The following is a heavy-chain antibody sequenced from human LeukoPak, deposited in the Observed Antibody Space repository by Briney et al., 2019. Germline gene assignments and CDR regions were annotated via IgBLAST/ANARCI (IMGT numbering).Heavy chain of an antibody. CDR1: GFTFDDYA. CDR2: ISGSGGST. D-gene: IGHD3-16*02. J-gene: IGHJ4*02. V-gene: IGHV3-23*01. Sequence: GGSLRLSCAASGFTFDDYAMSWVRQAPGKGLEWVSGISGSGGSTYYADSVKGRFTISRDNSKNTVYLQMNSLRVEDTAVYYCAKSLYGGCDYWGQGTVVTVSS. CDR3: AKSLYGGCDY.